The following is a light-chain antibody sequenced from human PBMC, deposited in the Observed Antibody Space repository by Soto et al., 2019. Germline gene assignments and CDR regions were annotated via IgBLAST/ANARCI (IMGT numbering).Light chain of an antibody. V-gene: IGKV4-1*01. Sequence: DIVMTQSPDSLAVSLGERATINCKSSQSVLYSSNNKNYLAWYQQKPGQPPKLLIYWASTRESGVPDRFSGSGSGIDFTLTIGSLQAEDVAVYYCQQYYRPWTFGQGTKVEIK. CDR2: WAS. CDR1: QSVLYSSNNKNY. CDR3: QQYYRPWT. J-gene: IGKJ1*01.